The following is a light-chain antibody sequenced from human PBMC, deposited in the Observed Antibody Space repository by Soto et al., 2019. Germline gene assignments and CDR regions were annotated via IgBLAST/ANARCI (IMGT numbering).Light chain of an antibody. J-gene: IGKJ2*01. CDR2: GAS. CDR1: QSVSSG. Sequence: EIVMTQPPATLSVSPGERATLSCRASQSVSSGLSWYQQKPGQAPRLLIYGASTRATGIPARFSGSGSGTEFTLTISSLQSEDYAVYYCQQYNNWPPYTFGQGTKVDIK. CDR3: QQYNNWPPYT. V-gene: IGKV3-15*01.